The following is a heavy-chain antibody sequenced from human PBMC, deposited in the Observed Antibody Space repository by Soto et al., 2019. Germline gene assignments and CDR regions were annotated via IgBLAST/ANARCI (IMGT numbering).Heavy chain of an antibody. CDR3: ARAEQLVRDYYDGMDV. V-gene: IGHV3-33*01. J-gene: IGHJ6*02. CDR2: IWYDGSNK. CDR1: GFTFSSYV. Sequence: GGSLRLSCAASGFTFSSYVMHWVRQAPGKGLEWVAVIWYDGSNKYYADSVKGRFTISRDNSKNTLYLQMNSLRAEDTAVYYCARAEQLVRDYYDGMDVWGQGTTVTVSS. D-gene: IGHD6-13*01.